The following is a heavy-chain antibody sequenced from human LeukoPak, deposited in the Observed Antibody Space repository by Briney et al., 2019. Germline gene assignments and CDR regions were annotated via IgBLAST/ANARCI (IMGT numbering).Heavy chain of an antibody. Sequence: SQTLSLTCAISGDSVSSNTAAWNWFRQSPSRGPEWLGRTYYGSNWYNDYAVSVQSRITINPDTSKNQFSLQLNSVTPEDTAVYYCVRDLDGFEYWGQGTLVTVSS. CDR3: VRDLDGFEY. J-gene: IGHJ4*02. CDR2: TYYGSNWYN. V-gene: IGHV6-1*01. CDR1: GDSVSSNTAA.